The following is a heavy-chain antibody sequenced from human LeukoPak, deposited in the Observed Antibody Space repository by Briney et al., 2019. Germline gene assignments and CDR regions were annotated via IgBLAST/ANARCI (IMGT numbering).Heavy chain of an antibody. CDR1: GYTFTSYG. CDR2: ISAYNGNT. Sequence: GASVKVSCKASGYTFTSYGISWVRQAPGQGLEWMGWISAYNGNTNYAQKLQGRVTMTTDTSTSTACIELRSLRSDDTAVYYCARDFSRLMATIPFDYWGQGTLVTVSS. J-gene: IGHJ4*02. D-gene: IGHD5-24*01. CDR3: ARDFSRLMATIPFDY. V-gene: IGHV1-18*01.